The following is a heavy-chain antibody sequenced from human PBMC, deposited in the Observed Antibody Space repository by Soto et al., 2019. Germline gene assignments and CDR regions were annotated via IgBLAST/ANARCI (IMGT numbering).Heavy chain of an antibody. CDR1: GGSISSGGYY. CDR2: IYYSGST. CDR3: AREGRIFGVVIDY. V-gene: IGHV4-31*03. Sequence: QVQLQESGPGLVKPSQTLSLTCTVSGGSISSGGYYWSCIRQHPGKGLEWIGYIYYSGSTYYNPYLQSRVTISVDTSKNQVSLKLSSVTAADTAVYYCAREGRIFGVVIDYWGQGTLVTVSS. D-gene: IGHD3-3*02. J-gene: IGHJ4*02.